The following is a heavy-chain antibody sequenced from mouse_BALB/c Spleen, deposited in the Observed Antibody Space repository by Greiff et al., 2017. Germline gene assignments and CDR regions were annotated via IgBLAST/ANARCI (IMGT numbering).Heavy chain of an antibody. CDR3: TNDGYYGMDY. Sequence: EVKVVESGTVLARPGASVKMSCKASGYSFTSYWMHWVKQRPGQGLEWIGAIYPGNSDTSYNQKFKGKAKLTAVTSASTAYMELSSLTNEDSAVYYCTNDGYYGMDYWGQGTSVTVSS. CDR2: IYPGNSDT. D-gene: IGHD2-3*01. V-gene: IGHV1-5*01. J-gene: IGHJ4*01. CDR1: GYSFTSYW.